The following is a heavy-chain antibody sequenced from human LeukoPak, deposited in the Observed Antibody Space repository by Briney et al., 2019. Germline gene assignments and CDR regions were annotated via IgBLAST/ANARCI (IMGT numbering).Heavy chain of an antibody. V-gene: IGHV4-34*01. CDR3: AGGLQLLLYYYMDV. CDR1: GGSFSGYY. D-gene: IGHD5-24*01. CDR2: INHSGST. J-gene: IGHJ6*03. Sequence: PSETLSLTCAVYGGSFSGYYWSWIRQPPGKGLEWIGEINHSGSTNYNPSLKSRVIISVDTSKNQFSLKLSSVTAADTAVYYCAGGLQLLLYYYMDVWGKGATVTVSS.